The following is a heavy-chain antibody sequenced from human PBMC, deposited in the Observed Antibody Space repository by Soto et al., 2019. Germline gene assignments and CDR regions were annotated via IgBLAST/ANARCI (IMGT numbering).Heavy chain of an antibody. CDR1: GGSISSSSYY. J-gene: IGHJ4*02. D-gene: IGHD6-13*01. CDR3: ARLQGPNDHTRIAHFGY. Sequence: PSETLSLTCTVSGGSISSSSYYWGWIRQPPGKGLEWIGSIYYSGSTYYNPSLKSRVTISVDTSKNQFSLKLSSVTAADTAVYYCARLQGPNDHTRIAHFGYWGQGTMVTVYS. V-gene: IGHV4-39*01. CDR2: IYYSGST.